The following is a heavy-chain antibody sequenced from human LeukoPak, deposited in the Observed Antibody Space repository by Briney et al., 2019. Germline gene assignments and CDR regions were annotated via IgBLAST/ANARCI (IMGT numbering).Heavy chain of an antibody. V-gene: IGHV3-48*01. Sequence: PGGSLRLSCAASGFTFSSYGMSWVRQAPGKGLEWVSSISSSSSTIYYADSVKGRFTISRDNAKNSLYLQMNSLRAEDTAVYYCARRGYSPKDIDYWGQGTLVTVSS. J-gene: IGHJ4*02. CDR3: ARRGYSPKDIDY. D-gene: IGHD3-22*01. CDR2: ISSSSSTI. CDR1: GFTFSSYG.